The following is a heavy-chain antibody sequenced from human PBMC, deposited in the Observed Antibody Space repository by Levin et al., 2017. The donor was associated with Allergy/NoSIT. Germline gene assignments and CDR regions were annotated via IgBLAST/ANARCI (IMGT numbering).Heavy chain of an antibody. D-gene: IGHD3-10*01. J-gene: IGHJ4*02. Sequence: PSETLSLTCAVYGGSFSDYYWSWIRQSPGKGLEWIGEINHSGSTNYNPSLKSRVTISVDTSKNQFSLKVKSVTAADTAIYYCARRVREMYYFDRWGQGTLVIVSS. V-gene: IGHV4-34*01. CDR3: ARRVREMYYFDR. CDR1: GGSFSDYY. CDR2: INHSGST.